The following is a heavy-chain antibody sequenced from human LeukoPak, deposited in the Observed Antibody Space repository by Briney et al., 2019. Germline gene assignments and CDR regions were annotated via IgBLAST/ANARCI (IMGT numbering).Heavy chain of an antibody. D-gene: IGHD3-3*01. J-gene: IGHJ4*02. V-gene: IGHV6-1*01. CDR3: GRETDFGVVTN. Sequence: SQTLSLTCAISGDSVSSNSAAWSWIRLSPSRGLEWLGRTFYRSQQWHSDYAPSVKGRITLNPDTSKNQFSLQLNSMTPEDTALYYCGRETDFGVVTNWGQGTLVTVSS. CDR1: GDSVSSNSAA. CDR2: TFYRSQQWHS.